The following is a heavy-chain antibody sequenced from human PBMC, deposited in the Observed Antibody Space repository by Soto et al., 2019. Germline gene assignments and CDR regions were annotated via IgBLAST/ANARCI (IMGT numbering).Heavy chain of an antibody. CDR3: TRERHYYDSSGYTLGY. D-gene: IGHD3-22*01. Sequence: GVLRLSCTASGFTFGDYAMSWVRQAPGKGLEWVGFIRSKAYGGTTEYAASVKGRFTISRDDSKSIAYLQMNSLKTEDTAVYYCTRERHYYDSSGYTLGYWGQGTLVTVSS. CDR2: IRSKAYGGTT. V-gene: IGHV3-49*04. CDR1: GFTFGDYA. J-gene: IGHJ4*02.